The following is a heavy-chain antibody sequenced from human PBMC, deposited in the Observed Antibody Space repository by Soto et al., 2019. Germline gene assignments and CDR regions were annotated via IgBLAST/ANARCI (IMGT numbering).Heavy chain of an antibody. J-gene: IGHJ2*01. Sequence: QVQLQESGPGLVKPSQTLSLTCTVSGGSISSGGYYWSWIRQHPGKGLEWIGYIYYSGSTYYNPSLKIRVTISGDTSKNQFSLKLSSVTAADTAVYYCARLYPYFGLDRTGWYFDLWGRGTLVTVSS. D-gene: IGHD2-2*02. CDR2: IYYSGST. CDR3: ARLYPYFGLDRTGWYFDL. V-gene: IGHV4-31*03. CDR1: GGSISSGGYY.